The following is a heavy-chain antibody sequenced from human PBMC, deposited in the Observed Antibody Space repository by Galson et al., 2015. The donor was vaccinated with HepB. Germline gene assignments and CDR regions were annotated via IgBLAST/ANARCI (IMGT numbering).Heavy chain of an antibody. D-gene: IGHD2-15*01. CDR3: ARDGGSYPGAFDI. Sequence: SLRLSCEASGFTFSSYGMHWVRQAPGKGLEWVAVIWYDGSNKYYADSVKGRFTISRDNSKNTLYLQMNSLRAEDTAVYYCARDGGSYPGAFDIWGQGTMVTVSS. J-gene: IGHJ3*02. V-gene: IGHV3-33*01. CDR1: GFTFSSYG. CDR2: IWYDGSNK.